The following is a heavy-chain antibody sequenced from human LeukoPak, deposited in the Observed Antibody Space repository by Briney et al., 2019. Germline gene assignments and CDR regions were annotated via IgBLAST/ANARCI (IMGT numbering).Heavy chain of an antibody. D-gene: IGHD3-22*01. CDR3: ARACYDSSGYYSPFDY. CDR2: INHSGST. V-gene: IGHV4-34*01. Sequence: PSETLSLTCAVYGGSFSGYYWSWIRQPPGKGLEWFGEINHSGSTNYNPSLKSRVTISVDTSKNQFSLKLSSVTAADTAVYYCARACYDSSGYYSPFDYWGQGTLVTVSS. J-gene: IGHJ4*02. CDR1: GGSFSGYY.